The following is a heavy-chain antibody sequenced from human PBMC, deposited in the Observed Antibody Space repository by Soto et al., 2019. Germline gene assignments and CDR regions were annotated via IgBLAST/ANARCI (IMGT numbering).Heavy chain of an antibody. CDR1: GFTFSNFA. CDR3: ATALGYSSRAAGY. V-gene: IGHV3-23*01. Sequence: GESLKISCAASGFTFSNFAMTWVRQAPGKGLEWVSTISGSGDATYYANSVKGRFTISRDNSQNTLYLQMNSLRAEDTAVYYRATALGYSSRAAGYWGQGTLVTVS. CDR2: ISGSGDAT. D-gene: IGHD3-10*01. J-gene: IGHJ4*02.